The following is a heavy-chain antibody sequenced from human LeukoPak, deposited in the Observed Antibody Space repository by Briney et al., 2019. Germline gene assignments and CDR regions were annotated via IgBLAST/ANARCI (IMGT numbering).Heavy chain of an antibody. D-gene: IGHD6-19*01. J-gene: IGHJ4*02. Sequence: ASVKVSCKASGYTFSGYYMHWVRQAPGQGPEWMGWINPNSGGTNFAQTFQGRVNMTRDTSISTAYMELSRLRSDDTAVYYCARASYSSGWRGLDYWGQGTLVTVSS. CDR2: INPNSGGT. CDR3: ARASYSSGWRGLDY. V-gene: IGHV1-2*02. CDR1: GYTFSGYY.